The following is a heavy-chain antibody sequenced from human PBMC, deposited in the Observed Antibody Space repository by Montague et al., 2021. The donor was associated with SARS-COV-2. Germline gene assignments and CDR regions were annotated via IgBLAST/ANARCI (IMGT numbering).Heavy chain of an antibody. Sequence: SLRLSCEASGFTFSSYWMHWVRQAPGKGLVWVSRINSDGSSTSYXDSXKGRFTISRDNAKNTLYLQMNSLRAEDTAVYYCITMIVVAEDYFDYWGQGTLVTVSS. D-gene: IGHD3-22*01. CDR3: ITMIVVAEDYFDY. CDR1: GFTFSSYW. V-gene: IGHV3-74*01. CDR2: INSDGSST. J-gene: IGHJ4*02.